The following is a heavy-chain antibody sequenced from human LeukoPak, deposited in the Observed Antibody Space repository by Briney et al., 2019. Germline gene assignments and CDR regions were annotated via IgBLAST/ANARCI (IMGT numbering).Heavy chain of an antibody. J-gene: IGHJ5*02. CDR3: ARVYYASWSGQPLSQHWLDP. V-gene: IGHV3-11*04. CDR2: IGSTGSST. Sequence: GGSLRLSCTASGFTFRDYYVTWIRQAPGKGLEWVSYIGSTGSSTAYADSVKGRFASSRHNAKNSLYLQMNGLRVEDTAVYYCARVYYASWSGQPLSQHWLDPWGQGTLVTVSS. CDR1: GFTFRDYY. D-gene: IGHD3-3*01.